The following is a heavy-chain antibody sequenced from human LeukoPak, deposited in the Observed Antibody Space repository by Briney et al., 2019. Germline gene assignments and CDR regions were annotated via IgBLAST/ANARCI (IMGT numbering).Heavy chain of an antibody. Sequence: GGSLRLSCAASGFTFSNAWMSWVRQAPGKGLEWVGRIKSRTNGGTTDYDEAVNGRFTISRDDSENTLYLQMNSLKIEDTAVYYCTTGPYWGQGTLVTVSS. CDR1: GFTFSNAW. CDR3: TTGPY. CDR2: IKSRTNGGTT. J-gene: IGHJ4*02. V-gene: IGHV3-15*01.